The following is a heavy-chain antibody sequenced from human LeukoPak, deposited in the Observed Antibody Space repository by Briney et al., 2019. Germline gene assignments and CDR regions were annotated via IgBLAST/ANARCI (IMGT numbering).Heavy chain of an antibody. CDR1: GGSLLSTIYY. D-gene: IGHD3-22*01. Sequence: SETLSLTCTVSGGSLLSTIYYWAWIRQPPGKGLEWIGSIHYSGPTYYNPSLKSRVTISIDTSKSQFSLKLTSVTAADTAVYYCARDGPVKWGQGTLVTVSS. V-gene: IGHV4-39*07. CDR3: ARDGPVK. CDR2: IHYSGPT. J-gene: IGHJ4*02.